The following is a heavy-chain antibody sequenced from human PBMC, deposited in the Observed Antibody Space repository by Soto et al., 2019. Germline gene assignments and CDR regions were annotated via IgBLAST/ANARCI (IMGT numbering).Heavy chain of an antibody. CDR2: ISPKSANT. Sequence: QIRLVQSGAELKRPGASVRVSCEASGYDFSKYDISWLRQAPGQGPEWMGRISPKSANTNYAQRFQGRVIMTADTSTSTAYMEVRRLRSDDTPVYYCATSYDSGFDPWGQGTLVTVSS. J-gene: IGHJ5*02. V-gene: IGHV1-18*04. CDR1: GYDFSKYD. D-gene: IGHD5-12*01. CDR3: ATSYDSGFDP.